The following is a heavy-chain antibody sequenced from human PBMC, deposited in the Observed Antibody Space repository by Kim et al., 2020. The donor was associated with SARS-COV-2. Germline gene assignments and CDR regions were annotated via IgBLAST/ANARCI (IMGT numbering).Heavy chain of an antibody. J-gene: IGHJ1*01. D-gene: IGHD4-17*01. CDR1: GFSFNTYA. CDR2: ISYDGTGK. V-gene: IGHV3-30*04. CDR3: ARDRMPRGGTVTYYL. Sequence: GGSLRLSCSASGFSFNTYAMHWVRQAPGKGLEWVAVISYDGTGKYYADPVKGRFTISRDDSKNTLDLQMNSLMAEDSAVYYCARDRMPRGGTVTYYLWGQGTLVTVSS.